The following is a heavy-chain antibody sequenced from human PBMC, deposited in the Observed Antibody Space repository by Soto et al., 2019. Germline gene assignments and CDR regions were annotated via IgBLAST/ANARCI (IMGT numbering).Heavy chain of an antibody. J-gene: IGHJ2*01. D-gene: IGHD3-22*01. V-gene: IGHV3-48*02. Sequence: GGSLRLSCVASGFTLSSYSVNWVRQAPGKGLEWVSYISSSSSAMYFADSVKGRFTISRDNAKNSLYLQMNSLRDEETAVYYCARGSPRYYDSSGYSLWYFDLWGRGTLVTVSS. CDR2: ISSSSSAM. CDR3: ARGSPRYYDSSGYSLWYFDL. CDR1: GFTLSSYS.